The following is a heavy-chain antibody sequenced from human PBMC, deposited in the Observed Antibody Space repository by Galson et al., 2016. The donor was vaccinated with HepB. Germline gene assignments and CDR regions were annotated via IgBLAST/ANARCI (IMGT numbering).Heavy chain of an antibody. CDR1: GVSISTTRW. J-gene: IGHJ4*02. CDR2: TYIDGNT. Sequence: SETLSLTCSVSGVSISTTRWWSWVRQPPGKGLEWIGETYIDGNTHFHPSLTSRITMSVDKSKNQLSLNLMSVTAAVTAVYYCARHSTTSGTRGFDYWGPGTLVTVSS. V-gene: IGHV4-4*02. CDR3: ARHSTTSGTRGFDY. D-gene: IGHD6-13*01.